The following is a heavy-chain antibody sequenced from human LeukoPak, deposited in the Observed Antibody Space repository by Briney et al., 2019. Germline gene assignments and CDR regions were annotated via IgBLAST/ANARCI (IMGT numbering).Heavy chain of an antibody. Sequence: GRSLRLSCAASGFTFSSCWMSWVRQAPGKGLEGVANIKQDGSEKYYVDSVKGRFTISRDNAKNSLYLQMNSLRAEDTAVYYCARDGAHSSSWYSLYYYYYMDVWGKGTTVTVSS. CDR3: ARDGAHSSSWYSLYYYYYMDV. V-gene: IGHV3-7*01. D-gene: IGHD6-13*01. CDR2: IKQDGSEK. CDR1: GFTFSSCW. J-gene: IGHJ6*03.